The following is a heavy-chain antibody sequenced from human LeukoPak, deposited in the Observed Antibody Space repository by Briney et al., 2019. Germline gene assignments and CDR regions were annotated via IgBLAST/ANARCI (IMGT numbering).Heavy chain of an antibody. Sequence: SEILSLTCTVSGGSISSYYWSWIRQPPGKGLEWIGYIYYSGSTNYNPSLKSRVTISVDTSKNQFSLKLSSVTAADTAVYYCARTPYDFWSGYLFVYGMDVWGQGTTVTVSS. D-gene: IGHD3-3*01. V-gene: IGHV4-59*01. CDR3: ARTPYDFWSGYLFVYGMDV. CDR2: IYYSGST. J-gene: IGHJ6*02. CDR1: GGSISSYY.